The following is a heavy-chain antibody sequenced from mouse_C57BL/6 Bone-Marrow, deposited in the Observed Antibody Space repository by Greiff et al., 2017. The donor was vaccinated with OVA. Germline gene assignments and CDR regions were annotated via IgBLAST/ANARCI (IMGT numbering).Heavy chain of an antibody. V-gene: IGHV1-15*01. J-gene: IGHJ2*01. CDR1: GYTFTDYE. CDR2: IDPETGGT. D-gene: IGHD2-3*01. Sequence: QVQLQQSGAELVRPGASVTLSCKASGYTFTDYEMHWVKQTPVHGLEWIGAIDPETGGTAYNQKFKGKAILTADKSSSTAYMELRSLTSEDSAVYYCTRGWLLPFDYWGQGTTLTVSS. CDR3: TRGWLLPFDY.